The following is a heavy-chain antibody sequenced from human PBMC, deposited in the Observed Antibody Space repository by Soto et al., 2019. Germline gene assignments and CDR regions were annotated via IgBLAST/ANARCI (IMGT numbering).Heavy chain of an antibody. CDR2: IYYSGST. CDR1: GGSISSYY. V-gene: IGHV4-59*01. D-gene: IGHD3-16*01. Sequence: QVQLQESGPGLVKPSETLSLTCTVSGGSISSYYWSWIRQPPGKGLEWIGYIYYSGSTNYNPTLKSRVTMSVDTSKNQSSLKLSSVSAADTAVYYCARAWGGCSAYWGQGTLVTVSA. CDR3: ARAWGGCSAY. J-gene: IGHJ4*02.